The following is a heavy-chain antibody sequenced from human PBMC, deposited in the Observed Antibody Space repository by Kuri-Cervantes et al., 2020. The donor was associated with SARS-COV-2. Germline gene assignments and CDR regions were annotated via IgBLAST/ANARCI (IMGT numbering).Heavy chain of an antibody. CDR3: ARDRWELHDY. J-gene: IGHJ4*02. CDR1: GGSISSGSYY. CDR2: IYTSGST. D-gene: IGHD1-26*01. V-gene: IGHV4-61*02. Sequence: SETLSLTCTVSGGSISSGSYYWSWIRQPAGKGLEWIGRIYTSGSTNYNPSLKSRVTISVDTSKNQFPLKLSSATAADTAVYYCARDRWELHDYWGQGTLVTVSS.